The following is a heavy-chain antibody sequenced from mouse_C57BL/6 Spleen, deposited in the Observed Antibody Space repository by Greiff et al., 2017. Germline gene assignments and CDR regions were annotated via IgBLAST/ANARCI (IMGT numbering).Heavy chain of an antibody. D-gene: IGHD2-1*01. J-gene: IGHJ3*01. CDR3: ARGGIYYGNPWFAY. V-gene: IGHV1-69*01. CDR2: IDPSDSYT. CDR1: GYTFTSDW. Sequence: QVQLQQPGAELVMPGASVKLSCKASGYTFTSDWMHWVKQRPGQGLEWIGEIDPSDSYTNYNQKFQGKSTLTVDKSSSTAYMQLSSLTSEDSAVYYCARGGIYYGNPWFAYWGQGTLVTVSA.